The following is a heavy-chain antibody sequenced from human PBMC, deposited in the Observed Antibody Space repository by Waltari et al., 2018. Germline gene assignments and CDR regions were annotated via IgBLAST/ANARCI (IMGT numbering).Heavy chain of an antibody. V-gene: IGHV3-21*01. D-gene: IGHD2-15*01. CDR3: ARDTVVAAYSSFDY. CDR1: GFTFSSYS. Sequence: EVQLVESGGGLVKPGGSLRLSCAASGFTFSSYSMTWVRQAPGKGLEWGSSISSSSIYIYYADSVKGRFTISRDNAKNSLYLQMNSLRAEDTAVYYCARDTVVAAYSSFDYWGQGTLVTVSS. CDR2: ISSSSIYI. J-gene: IGHJ4*02.